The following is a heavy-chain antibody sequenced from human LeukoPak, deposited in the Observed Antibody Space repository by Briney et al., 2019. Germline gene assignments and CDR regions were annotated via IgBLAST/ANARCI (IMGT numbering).Heavy chain of an antibody. CDR1: GGTFSSYA. Sequence: ASVKVSCKASGGTFSSYAISWVRQAPGQGLEWMGRIIPILGIANYAQKFQGRVTITADKSTSTAYMELSSLRSEDTAVCYCATDIVRLRSGEDYWGQGTLVTVSS. V-gene: IGHV1-69*04. J-gene: IGHJ4*02. CDR3: ATDIVRLRSGEDY. CDR2: IIPILGIA. D-gene: IGHD1-26*01.